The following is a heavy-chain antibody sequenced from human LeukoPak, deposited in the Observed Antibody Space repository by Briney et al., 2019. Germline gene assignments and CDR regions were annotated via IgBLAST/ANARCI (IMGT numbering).Heavy chain of an antibody. J-gene: IGHJ6*04. Sequence: GGSLDLSWAASGFPFNSYSMNWVRQAPGKGLEWVSFISSSSSYIYYADSVKGRFTISRDNAKNSLYLQMNSLRAEDTAVYYCARDYDFSSPMDVWGKGTTVTVSS. CDR1: GFPFNSYS. CDR2: ISSSSSYI. D-gene: IGHD3-3*01. V-gene: IGHV3-21*01. CDR3: ARDYDFSSPMDV.